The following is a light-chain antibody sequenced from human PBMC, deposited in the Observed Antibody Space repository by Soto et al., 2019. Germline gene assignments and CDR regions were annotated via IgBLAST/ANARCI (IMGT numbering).Light chain of an antibody. CDR3: QQRSDWPPA. CDR1: QSVRSY. J-gene: IGKJ4*01. CDR2: DVS. V-gene: IGKV3-11*01. Sequence: EIVLTQSPATLSLSPGERATLSCRASQSVRSYLAWYQQKPGQAPRLLIYDVSNKATGIPARFSGSGSGTDFTLTISRLEPEDFAVYYCQQRSDWPPAFGGGTKVEIK.